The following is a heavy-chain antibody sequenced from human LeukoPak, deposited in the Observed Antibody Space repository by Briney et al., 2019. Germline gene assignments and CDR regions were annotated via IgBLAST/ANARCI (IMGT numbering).Heavy chain of an antibody. J-gene: IGHJ4*02. D-gene: IGHD6-19*01. CDR3: TKKGSGWFFDY. V-gene: IGHV3-23*01. Sequence: PGGSLRLSCAASGFTFSSYAMAWVRQAPGKGLEWVSGISGSGVSTFYADSVKGRFIISRDNSKNTVYLQMNSLRAEDTAVYYCTKKGSGWFFDYGGQGTLVTVSS. CDR1: GFTFSSYA. CDR2: ISGSGVST.